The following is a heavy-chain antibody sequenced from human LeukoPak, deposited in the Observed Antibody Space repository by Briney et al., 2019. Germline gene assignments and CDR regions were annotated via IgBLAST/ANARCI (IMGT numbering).Heavy chain of an antibody. D-gene: IGHD3-10*01. CDR3: AKGRMVRGVIGAFDI. Sequence: PSETLSLTCTVSGGSISTFYWSWIRQPAGKGLEWLGRIFTTGSTNYNPSLKSRVTMSVDASKNQFSLQLSSVTAADTAVYYCAKGRMVRGVIGAFDIWGQGTMVTVSS. CDR2: IFTTGST. CDR1: GGSISTFY. J-gene: IGHJ3*02. V-gene: IGHV4-4*07.